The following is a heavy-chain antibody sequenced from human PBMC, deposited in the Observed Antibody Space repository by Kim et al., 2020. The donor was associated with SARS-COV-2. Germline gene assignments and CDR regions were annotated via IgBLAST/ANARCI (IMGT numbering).Heavy chain of an antibody. D-gene: IGHD5-12*01. CDR2: IYYSGST. Sequence: SETLSLTCTVSGGSISSYYWSWIRQPPGKGLEWIGYIYYSGSTNYNPSLKSRVTISVDTSKNQFSLKLSSVTAADTAVYYCARGGHSGYDGGYYYYYYGMDVWGQGTTVTVSS. CDR3: ARGGHSGYDGGYYYYYYGMDV. J-gene: IGHJ6*02. V-gene: IGHV4-59*01. CDR1: GGSISSYY.